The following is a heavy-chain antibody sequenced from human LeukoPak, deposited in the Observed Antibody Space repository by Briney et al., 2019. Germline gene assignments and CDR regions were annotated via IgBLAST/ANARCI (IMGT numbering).Heavy chain of an antibody. D-gene: IGHD1-26*01. V-gene: IGHV3-7*03. CDR1: GFTFSSYW. Sequence: GGPLRLSCAASGFTFSSYWMSWVRQAPGKGLEWVANIKQDGSEKYYVDSVKGRFTISRDNAKNSLYLQMNSLRAEDTALYYCARTGGSYSLAPFDYWGQGTLVTVSS. CDR3: ARTGGSYSLAPFDY. J-gene: IGHJ4*02. CDR2: IKQDGSEK.